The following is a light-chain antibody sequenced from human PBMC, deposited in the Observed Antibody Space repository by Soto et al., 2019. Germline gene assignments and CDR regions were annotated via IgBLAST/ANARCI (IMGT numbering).Light chain of an antibody. CDR1: QGFSNF. J-gene: IGKJ3*01. Sequence: DIQLTQSPSSLSASVGARVTITCRASQGFSNFFAWNQQKPGQAPKLLIYAASTLQSGVPSRFSGRGSGTECTLTINSLQTEDVGTYYCQKYDSAPRTLGPGTTVDIK. CDR3: QKYDSAPRT. CDR2: AAS. V-gene: IGKV1-27*01.